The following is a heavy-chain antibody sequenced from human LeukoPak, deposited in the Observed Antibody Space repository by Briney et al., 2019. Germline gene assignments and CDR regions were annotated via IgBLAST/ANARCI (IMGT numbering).Heavy chain of an antibody. CDR3: ARDRNYYGSGSYLDI. D-gene: IGHD3-10*01. CDR1: GFTFSSYE. Sequence: PGGSLRLSCAASGFTFSSYEMNWVRQAPGKGLEWVSYISSSGSTIYYADSVKGRFTISRDNAKNSLYLQMNSLRAEDTAVYYCARDRNYYGSGSYLDIWGQGTMVTVSS. CDR2: ISSSGSTI. V-gene: IGHV3-48*03. J-gene: IGHJ3*02.